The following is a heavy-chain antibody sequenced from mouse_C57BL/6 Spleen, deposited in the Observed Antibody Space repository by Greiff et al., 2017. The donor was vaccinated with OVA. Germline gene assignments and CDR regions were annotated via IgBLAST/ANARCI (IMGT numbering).Heavy chain of an antibody. Sequence: VQLQQPGAELVKPGASVKLSCKASGYTFTSYWMHWVKQRPGQGLEWIGMIHPNSGSTNYNEKFKSKATLTVDKSSSTAYMQLSSLTSEDSAVYYGASPYGNYEAMDYWGQGTSVTVSS. D-gene: IGHD2-1*01. J-gene: IGHJ4*01. V-gene: IGHV1-64*01. CDR1: GYTFTSYW. CDR3: ASPYGNYEAMDY. CDR2: IHPNSGST.